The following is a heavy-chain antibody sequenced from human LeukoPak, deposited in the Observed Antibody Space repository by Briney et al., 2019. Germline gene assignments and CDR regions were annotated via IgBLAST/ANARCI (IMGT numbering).Heavy chain of an antibody. D-gene: IGHD6-19*01. Sequence: GGSLRLSCAASGFSFSGCSMNWVRQAPGKGLEWISYISSSSSTIYYADSVKGRFTISRDNAKNSLYLQMNSLRAEDTAVYYCARLIAVAGSRTDTSDYWGQGTLVTVSS. CDR3: ARLIAVAGSRTDTSDY. CDR1: GFSFSGCS. J-gene: IGHJ4*02. CDR2: ISSSSSTI. V-gene: IGHV3-48*04.